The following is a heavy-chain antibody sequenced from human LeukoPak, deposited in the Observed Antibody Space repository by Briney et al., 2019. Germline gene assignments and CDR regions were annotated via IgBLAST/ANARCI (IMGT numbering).Heavy chain of an antibody. CDR3: AKSPVSSCRGSFCYPFDY. V-gene: IGHV3-23*01. Sequence: PGGSLRLSCAASGFTFSTFAMIWVRQPPGKGLEWVSSIFPSGGEIHYADSVKGRFTISRDNSRNTLYLQMNTLRAEDTAVYFCAKSPVSSCRGSFCYPFDYWGQGNLVTVSS. D-gene: IGHD2-15*01. CDR2: IFPSGGEI. CDR1: GFTFSTFA. J-gene: IGHJ4*02.